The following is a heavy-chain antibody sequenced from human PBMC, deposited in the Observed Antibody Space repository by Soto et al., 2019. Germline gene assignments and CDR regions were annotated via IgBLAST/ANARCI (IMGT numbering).Heavy chain of an antibody. D-gene: IGHD5-18*01. CDR1: GYTFTNYG. Sequence: QVQLVQSGAEVKKPGASVKVSCKASGYTFTNYGVSWVRQAPGQGLEWMGWISADTGNTNYAQKLQGRVTMTTDTSTNTAYTELRSLRSDDTAVYYCARDKVSKYSYEKSNWFDPWGGGARVTVSS. V-gene: IGHV1-18*01. CDR2: ISADTGNT. J-gene: IGHJ5*02. CDR3: ARDKVSKYSYEKSNWFDP.